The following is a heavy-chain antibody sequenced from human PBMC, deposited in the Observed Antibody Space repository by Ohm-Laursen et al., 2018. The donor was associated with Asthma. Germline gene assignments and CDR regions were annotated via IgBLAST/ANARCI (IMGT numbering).Heavy chain of an antibody. Sequence: ASVKVSCKASEYTFTGYYMHWVRQAPGQRPEWMGWIYIANTNYAPKFRDRVTLTTDTSTNTLYMDLRSLRSDDTAVYYCVRDVVDRFDHWGQGSLVIVSS. V-gene: IGHV1-18*04. D-gene: IGHD2-21*01. CDR3: VRDVVDRFDH. J-gene: IGHJ4*02. CDR1: EYTFTGYY. CDR2: IYIANT.